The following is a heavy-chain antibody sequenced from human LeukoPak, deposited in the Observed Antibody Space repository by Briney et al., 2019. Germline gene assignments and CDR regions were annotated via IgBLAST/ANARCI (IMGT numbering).Heavy chain of an antibody. J-gene: IGHJ4*02. CDR1: GGSISSSSYY. Sequence: SETLSLTCTVSGGSISSSSYYWGWIRQPPGKGLEWIGSIYYSGSTYYNPSLKSRVTISVDTSKNQFSLKLSSVTAADTAVYYCIWHSSSCTGRWGQGTLVTVSS. CDR3: IWHSSSCTGR. D-gene: IGHD6-13*01. V-gene: IGHV4-39*01. CDR2: IYYSGST.